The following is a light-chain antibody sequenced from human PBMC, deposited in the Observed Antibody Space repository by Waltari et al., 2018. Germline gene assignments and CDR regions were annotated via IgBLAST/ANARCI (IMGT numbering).Light chain of an antibody. CDR1: QSVSSN. Sequence: EIVMTQSPATLSVSPGERATLSCRASQSVSSNLAWYQQKPGQAPRFHIHGTSTRATGIPARFSGSGSATEFTLTISSLQSEDFAVYYCQQYNNWPPTFGGGTKVEIK. V-gene: IGKV3-15*01. CDR2: GTS. CDR3: QQYNNWPPT. J-gene: IGKJ4*01.